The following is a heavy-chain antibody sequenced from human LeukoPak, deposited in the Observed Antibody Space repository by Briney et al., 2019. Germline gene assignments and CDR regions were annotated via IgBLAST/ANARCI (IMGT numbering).Heavy chain of an antibody. J-gene: IGHJ4*02. V-gene: IGHV3-21*01. CDR2: IDSSSSKV. CDR1: GFTFRIYS. CDR3: AKSREEDDNVWGSYRPYFDY. D-gene: IGHD3-16*02. Sequence: GGSLRLSCAASGFTFRIYSMNWVRQAPGEGLEWVSYIDSSSSKVYYADSVKGRFTISRDNAKNSLFLQMNSLRAEDTAVYYCAKSREEDDNVWGSYRPYFDYWGQGNVVTVSS.